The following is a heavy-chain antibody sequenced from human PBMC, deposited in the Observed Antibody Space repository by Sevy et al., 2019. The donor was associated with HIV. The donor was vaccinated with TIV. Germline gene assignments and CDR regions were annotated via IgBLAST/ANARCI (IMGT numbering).Heavy chain of an antibody. CDR1: GFTFNSYA. Sequence: GGSLRLSCAASGFTFNSYAMSWVRQAPGKGLEWVSSISGSGGSTYYADSVKGRLTISRDNSKNTLYVQMNSLRAEDTAVYYCAASYYGGRGSVDYWGQGTLVTVSS. CDR2: ISGSGGST. D-gene: IGHD3-22*01. J-gene: IGHJ4*02. CDR3: AASYYGGRGSVDY. V-gene: IGHV3-23*01.